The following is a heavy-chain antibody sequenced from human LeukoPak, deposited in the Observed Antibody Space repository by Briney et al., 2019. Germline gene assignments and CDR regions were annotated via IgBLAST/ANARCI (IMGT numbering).Heavy chain of an antibody. V-gene: IGHV3-7*01. CDR1: GFTVSSNY. J-gene: IGHJ4*02. Sequence: GGSLRLSCAASGFTVSSNYMSWVRQAPGKGLEWVANIKQDGSEKYYVDSVKGRFTISRDNAKNSLYLQMNSLRAEDTAVYYCARDFGYSYGGIFDYWGQGTLVTVSS. D-gene: IGHD5-18*01. CDR3: ARDFGYSYGGIFDY. CDR2: IKQDGSEK.